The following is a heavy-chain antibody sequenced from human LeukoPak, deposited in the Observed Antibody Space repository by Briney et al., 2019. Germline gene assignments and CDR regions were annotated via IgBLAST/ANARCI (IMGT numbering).Heavy chain of an antibody. CDR2: IYYSGST. CDR3: ARVVPATYYYYGMDV. CDR1: GGSISSGDYY. V-gene: IGHV4-30-4*01. D-gene: IGHD2-2*01. J-gene: IGHJ6*02. Sequence: SETLSLTCTVSGGSISSGDYYWSWIRQPPGKGLEWIGYIYYSGSTYYNPSLKSRVTISVDTSKNQFSLKLSSVTAADTAVYYCARVVPATYYYYGMDVWGQGTTVTVSS.